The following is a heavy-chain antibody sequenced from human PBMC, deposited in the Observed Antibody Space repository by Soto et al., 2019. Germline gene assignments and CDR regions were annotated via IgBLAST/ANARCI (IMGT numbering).Heavy chain of an antibody. V-gene: IGHV3-30-3*01. D-gene: IGHD3-9*01. CDR2: ISYDGVNK. CDR3: AKDRYLDSYYFDH. J-gene: IGHJ4*02. CDR1: GFTFSSYA. Sequence: QVQLVESGGGVVQPGRSLRLSCAASGFTFSSYAMHWVRQAPGKGLEWVAVISYDGVNKHFADSVKGRFSISRDDSENTLYLQMNSLRAEDTAGYYCAKDRYLDSYYFDHWGQGTLVTVSS.